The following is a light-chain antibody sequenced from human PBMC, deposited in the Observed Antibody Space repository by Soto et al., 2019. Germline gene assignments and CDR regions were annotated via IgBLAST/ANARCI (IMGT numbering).Light chain of an antibody. Sequence: EIVLTQSPGTLSLSPGERATLSCRASQSVSSSYLAWHQQKPGQAPRLLIYGASSRATGIPDRFSGSGSGTDFTLTISRLEPEDFAVYYCQQYGSPITFGPGTKVDIK. CDR3: QQYGSPIT. V-gene: IGKV3-20*01. CDR2: GAS. CDR1: QSVSSSY. J-gene: IGKJ3*01.